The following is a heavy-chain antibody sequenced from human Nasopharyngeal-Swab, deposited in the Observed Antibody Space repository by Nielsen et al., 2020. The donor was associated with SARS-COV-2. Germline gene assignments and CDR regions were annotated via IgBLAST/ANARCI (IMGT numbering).Heavy chain of an antibody. Sequence: GGSRRLSCAASGFTFSSYAMHWVRQAPGKGLEWVAVISYDGSNKYYADSVKGRFTISRDNSKNTLYLQMNSLRAEDTAVYYCAREEVTADAFDIWGQGTMVTVSS. CDR1: GFTFSSYA. V-gene: IGHV3-30-3*01. CDR3: AREEVTADAFDI. J-gene: IGHJ3*02. D-gene: IGHD2-21*02. CDR2: ISYDGSNK.